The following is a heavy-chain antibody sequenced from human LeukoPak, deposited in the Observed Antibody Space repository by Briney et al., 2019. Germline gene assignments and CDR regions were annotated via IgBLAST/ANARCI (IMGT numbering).Heavy chain of an antibody. CDR3: AKGGYCSSTSCPIEDYCYYGMDV. J-gene: IGHJ6*02. CDR1: GFTFTSYA. CDR2: ISGSGISR. V-gene: IGHV3-23*01. Sequence: GGSLRLSCAASGFTFTSYAMSWVRQAPGKGLEWVSAISGSGISRNYADSVKGRFTISRDNSKNTLYLQMNSLRAEDTAVYFCAKGGYCSSTSCPIEDYCYYGMDVWGQGTTVTVSS. D-gene: IGHD2-2*01.